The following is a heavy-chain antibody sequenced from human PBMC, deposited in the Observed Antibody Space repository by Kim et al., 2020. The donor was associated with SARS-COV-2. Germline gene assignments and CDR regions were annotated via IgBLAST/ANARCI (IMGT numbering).Heavy chain of an antibody. J-gene: IGHJ2*01. CDR2: IFGRGSGT. Sequence: GGSLRLSCTASGFMFRNSAMSWVRQAPGKGREWVSGIFGRGSGTYYADSVKGRVTVSRDNSQSTLYLQMDNLRAEDTAVYYCARHLHVTTGTFYWYFDLWGRGTLVTVSS. CDR3: ARHLHVTTGTFYWYFDL. CDR1: GFMFRNSA. D-gene: IGHD3-3*02. V-gene: IGHV3-23*01.